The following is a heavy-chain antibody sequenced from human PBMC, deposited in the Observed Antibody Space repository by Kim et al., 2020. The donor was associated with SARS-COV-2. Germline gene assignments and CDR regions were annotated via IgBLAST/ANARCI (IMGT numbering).Heavy chain of an antibody. CDR3: ARDGSYGSFVSYYYGMDV. Sequence: GGSLRLSCAASGFTFNNYALSWVRQAPGKGLEGVAVIWYDGGIKYYADSVKGRFTISRDNSKNTLYLQMDSLRAEDTAVYYCARDGSYGSFVSYYYGMDVWGQGTTVTVSS. D-gene: IGHD1-26*01. CDR1: GFTFNNYA. CDR2: IWYDGGIK. J-gene: IGHJ6*02. V-gene: IGHV3-33*08.